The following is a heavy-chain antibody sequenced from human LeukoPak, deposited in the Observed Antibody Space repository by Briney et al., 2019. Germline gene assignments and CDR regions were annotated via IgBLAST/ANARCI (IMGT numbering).Heavy chain of an antibody. J-gene: IGHJ4*02. D-gene: IGHD3-22*01. Sequence: SETLSLTCTVSGGSISSGDYYWSWIRQPPGKGLEWLGYIYYSGSTNYNPSLKSRVTISVDTSKNQFSLKLSSVTAADTAVYYCARGVYSSGYYYYFDCWGQGTLVTVSS. CDR2: IYYSGST. V-gene: IGHV4-61*08. CDR1: GGSISSGDYY. CDR3: ARGVYSSGYYYYFDC.